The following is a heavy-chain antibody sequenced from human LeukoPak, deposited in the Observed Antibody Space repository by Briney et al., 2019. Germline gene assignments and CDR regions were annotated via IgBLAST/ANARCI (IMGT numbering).Heavy chain of an antibody. V-gene: IGHV3-7*01. D-gene: IGHD1-26*01. J-gene: IGHJ3*02. CDR2: IKQDESEK. CDR1: GFTFSSYW. CDR3: ARTSGSYDAFDI. Sequence: GGSLTLSSAASGFTFSSYWMSWVRQAPGKGLEWVANIKQDESEKYYEDSVKGRFTIPRDNAKNSLYLQMNSLRAEDTAVYYCARTSGSYDAFDIWGQGTMVTVSS.